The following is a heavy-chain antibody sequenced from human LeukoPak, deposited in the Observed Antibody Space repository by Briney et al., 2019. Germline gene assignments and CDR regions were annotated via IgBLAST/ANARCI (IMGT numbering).Heavy chain of an antibody. V-gene: IGHV3-7*01. CDR3: ASGSDFWSGYCDY. J-gene: IGHJ4*02. CDR2: IKQDGSEK. D-gene: IGHD3-3*01. CDR1: GFTFSSYW. Sequence: QPGGSLRLSCAASGFTFSSYWMSWVRQAPGKGLEWVANIKQDGSEKYYVDSVKGRFTISRDNAKNSLYLQMNSLRAEDTAVYYCASGSDFWSGYCDYWGQGTLVTVSS.